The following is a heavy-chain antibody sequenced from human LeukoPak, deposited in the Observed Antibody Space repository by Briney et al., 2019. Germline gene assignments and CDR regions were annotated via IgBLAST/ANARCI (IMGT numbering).Heavy chain of an antibody. CDR3: ARVIRVAATPGWFDP. D-gene: IGHD2-15*01. V-gene: IGHV4-30-2*01. Sequence: SETLSLTCAVSGGSISSGGYSWSRIRQPPGKGLEWIGYIYHSGSTYYNPSLKSRVTISVDRSKNQFSLKLSSVTAADTAVYYCARVIRVAATPGWFDPWGQGTLVTVSS. CDR1: GGSISSGGYS. CDR2: IYHSGST. J-gene: IGHJ5*02.